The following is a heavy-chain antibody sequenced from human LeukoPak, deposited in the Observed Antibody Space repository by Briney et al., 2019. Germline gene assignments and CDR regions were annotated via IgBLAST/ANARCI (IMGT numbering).Heavy chain of an antibody. Sequence: SETLSLTCTVSGDSMGNDYWSWVRQSAGQGLEWIGRISTSGNTDYNPSLRSRVTMSMDTSRNQFSLTLTSMTAADTAVYYCARNELRSYGLVHYWGQGTLVTVSS. J-gene: IGHJ4*02. V-gene: IGHV4-4*07. CDR1: GDSMGNDY. CDR3: ARNELRSYGLVHY. D-gene: IGHD1-26*01. CDR2: ISTSGNT.